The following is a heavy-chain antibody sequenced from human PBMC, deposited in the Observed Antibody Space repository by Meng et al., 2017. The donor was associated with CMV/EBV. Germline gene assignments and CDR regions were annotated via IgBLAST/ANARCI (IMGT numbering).Heavy chain of an antibody. Sequence: SVKVSCKASGGTFSSYAISWVRQAPGQGLEWMGGIIPIFGTANYAQKFQGRVTITTDESTSTAYMELSSLRSEDTAVYYCARAWEYNWNSGRSDAFDIWGQGTMVTVSS. V-gene: IGHV1-69*05. J-gene: IGHJ3*02. D-gene: IGHD1-7*01. CDR3: ARAWEYNWNSGRSDAFDI. CDR1: GGTFSSYA. CDR2: IIPIFGTA.